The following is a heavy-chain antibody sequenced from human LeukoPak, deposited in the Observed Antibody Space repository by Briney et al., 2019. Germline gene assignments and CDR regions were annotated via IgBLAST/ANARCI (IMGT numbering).Heavy chain of an antibody. CDR2: ISGSGGST. D-gene: IGHD2-15*01. CDR1: GFTFSSYA. CDR3: AYLGYCSGGSCFVTFDY. Sequence: GGSLRLSCAASGFTFSSYAMSWVRQAPGKGLEWVSAISGSGGSTYYADSVKGRFTISRDNSKNTLYLQMNSLRAEDTAVYYCAYLGYCSGGSCFVTFDYWGQGTLVTVSS. V-gene: IGHV3-23*01. J-gene: IGHJ4*02.